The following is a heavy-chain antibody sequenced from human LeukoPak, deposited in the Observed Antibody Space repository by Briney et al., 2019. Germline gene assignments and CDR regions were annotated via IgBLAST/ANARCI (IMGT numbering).Heavy chain of an antibody. V-gene: IGHV3-30*02. D-gene: IGHD3-10*01. J-gene: IGHJ4*02. CDR2: VRYDETTK. CDR1: GFTFSNYG. Sequence: GGSLRLSCAASGFTFSNYGMHWVRQAPGKGLEWVAFVRYDETTKFYADSVKGRFTISRDNSKNTLYLQMNSLRAEDTAVYYCAKGSYGSGPHLVYFDYWGQGTLVTVSS. CDR3: AKGSYGSGPHLVYFDY.